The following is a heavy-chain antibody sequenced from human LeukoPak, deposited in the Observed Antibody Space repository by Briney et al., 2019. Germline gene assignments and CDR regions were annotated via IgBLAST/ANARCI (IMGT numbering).Heavy chain of an antibody. D-gene: IGHD3-10*01. CDR1: GFTFSSYA. J-gene: IGHJ4*02. Sequence: PGRSLRLSCAASGFTFSSYAMSWVRQAPGKGLEWVSGISGSGVSTNYADSVKGRFTISRDNSKNTLSLQMNSLRAEDTAVYYCARGGGYGSGSYYNFDYWGQGTLVTVSS. CDR2: ISGSGVST. V-gene: IGHV3-23*01. CDR3: ARGGGYGSGSYYNFDY.